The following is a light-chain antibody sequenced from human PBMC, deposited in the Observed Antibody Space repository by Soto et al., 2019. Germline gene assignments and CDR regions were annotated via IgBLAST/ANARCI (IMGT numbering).Light chain of an antibody. CDR1: QTISTY. J-gene: IGKJ2*01. CDR3: QQSHGIPYT. Sequence: DLQMTQSPSSLSASVGDRVTITCGAGQTISTYLNWYQQKPGKAPKLLIYAASSLQSGVPSRFSGSGSGTDFTLTISSLQPEDFATYYCQQSHGIPYTFGQGTKLEIK. CDR2: AAS. V-gene: IGKV1-39*01.